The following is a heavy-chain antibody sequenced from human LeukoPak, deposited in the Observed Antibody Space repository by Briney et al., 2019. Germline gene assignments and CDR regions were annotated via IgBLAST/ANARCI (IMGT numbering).Heavy chain of an antibody. J-gene: IGHJ4*02. Sequence: PGGSLRLSCAASGFTFSSYAMTWVRQAPGKGLEWVSAIGGRGDNTYYADSVRGRFTISRDSSKSTLYLQMNSLRAEDTAIYYCAKNGGDSYGTGHFDYWGQGTLVTVSS. CDR3: AKNGGDSYGTGHFDY. V-gene: IGHV3-23*01. D-gene: IGHD2-21*02. CDR2: IGGRGDNT. CDR1: GFTFSSYA.